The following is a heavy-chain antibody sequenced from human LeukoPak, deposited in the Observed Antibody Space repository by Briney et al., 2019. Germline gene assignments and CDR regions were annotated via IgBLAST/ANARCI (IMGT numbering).Heavy chain of an antibody. CDR1: GFTFSSYG. CDR3: AKGHAHDSSDSSDIHLAY. V-gene: IGHV3-23*01. D-gene: IGHD3-22*01. Sequence: GGSLRLSCAASGFTFSSYGMSWVRQSPGKWLDSVSAINGSGGSTYYGDSVRSRFTIARDNYKNTLYLQMNSLRAEDTAVYYCAKGHAHDSSDSSDIHLAYWGQGTLVTVSS. CDR2: INGSGGST. J-gene: IGHJ4*02.